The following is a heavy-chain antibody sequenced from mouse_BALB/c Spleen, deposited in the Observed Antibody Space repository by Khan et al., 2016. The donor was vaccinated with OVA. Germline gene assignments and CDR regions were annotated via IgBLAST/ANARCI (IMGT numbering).Heavy chain of an antibody. CDR2: IGSDSSTI. J-gene: IGHJ3*01. D-gene: IGHD2-12*01. Sequence: EVHLVESGGGLVQPGGSRKLSCTASGFTFRSFGMHWVRQAPEKGLEWVAYIGSDSSTIYYADTVKGRFTISRDNPKNTLLLQLTSLRSEDTAMYCCASSRYWAWFASWGQGTLVTVSA. CDR3: ASSRYWAWFAS. V-gene: IGHV5-17*02. CDR1: GFTFRSFG.